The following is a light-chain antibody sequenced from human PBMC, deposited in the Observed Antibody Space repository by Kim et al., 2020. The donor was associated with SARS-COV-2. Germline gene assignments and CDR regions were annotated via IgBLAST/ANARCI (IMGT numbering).Light chain of an antibody. J-gene: IGLJ1*01. CDR1: SSTVANNY. Sequence: GQKRNISCSGSSSTVANNYVSWYRQFPGTAPQLLIYDNNKRPSGIPDRFSGSKSGTSATLGITGLQTGDEADYYCGSWDSSLSGYVFGSGTKVTVL. CDR2: DNN. CDR3: GSWDSSLSGYV. V-gene: IGLV1-51*01.